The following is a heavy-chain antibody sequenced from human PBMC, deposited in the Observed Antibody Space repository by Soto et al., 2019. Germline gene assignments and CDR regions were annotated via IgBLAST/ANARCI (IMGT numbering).Heavy chain of an antibody. V-gene: IGHV3-15*01. J-gene: IGHJ4*02. Sequence: EVQLVESGGDLVKPGGSLRLSCAASGFTFSNAWMTWVRQAPGKGLEWVGRIKSNTDGGALEYAAPLKDRFTISRDDSRNTLYRQLNSLKPEYTAVYYCAPRPAPYYAAWSLDYWGQGTLVTVPS. CDR2: IKSNTDGGAL. CDR1: GFTFSNAW. D-gene: IGHD3-16*01. CDR3: APRPAPYYAAWSLDY.